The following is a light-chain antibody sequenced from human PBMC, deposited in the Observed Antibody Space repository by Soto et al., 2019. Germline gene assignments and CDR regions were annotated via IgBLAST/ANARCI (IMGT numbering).Light chain of an antibody. CDR2: DVT. Sequence: QSVLTQPRSVSGSPGQSVTISCTGTSSDVGLYNYVSWYQQYPGKAPKLMIYDVTKRPSGVPDRFSGSKSGNTASLTISGLQAEDDADYYCFSYAGYYTLLFGGGTQLTVL. CDR3: FSYAGYYTLL. V-gene: IGLV2-11*01. J-gene: IGLJ2*01. CDR1: SSDVGLYNY.